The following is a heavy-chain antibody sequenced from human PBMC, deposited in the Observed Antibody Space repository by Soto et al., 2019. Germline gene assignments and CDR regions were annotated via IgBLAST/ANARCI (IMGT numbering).Heavy chain of an antibody. Sequence: SETLSLTCTVSGGSISSYYWSRIRQPAVNGLEWIGRIYTSGSTYYSPSLESRVAISVDTSQNQFPLKLGAVTAADTAVYFCARASVSRCVDRSCPAWFDPWGQGTLVTVSS. CDR2: IYTSGST. CDR3: ARASVSRCVDRSCPAWFDP. V-gene: IGHV4-4*07. D-gene: IGHD1-26*01. J-gene: IGHJ5*02. CDR1: GGSISSYY.